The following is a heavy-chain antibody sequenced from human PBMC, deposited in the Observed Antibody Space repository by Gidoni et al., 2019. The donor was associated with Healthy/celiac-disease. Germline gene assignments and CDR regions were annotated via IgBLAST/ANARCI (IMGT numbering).Heavy chain of an antibody. V-gene: IGHV6-1*01. D-gene: IGHD2-2*01. CDR3: ARGASGIVVVPAAMIGFDP. CDR2: TYYRSKWYN. CDR1: GDSVSSNSAA. J-gene: IGHJ5*02. Sequence: QVQLQQSGPGLVKPSQTLSLTCAISGDSVSSNSAAWNWIRQSPSRGLEWLGRTYYRSKWYNDYAVSVKSRITINPDTSKNQFSLQLNSVTPEDTAVYYCARGASGIVVVPAAMIGFDPWGQGTLVTVSS.